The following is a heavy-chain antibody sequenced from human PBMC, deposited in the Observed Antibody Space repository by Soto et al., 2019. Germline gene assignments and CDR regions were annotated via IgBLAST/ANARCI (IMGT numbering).Heavy chain of an antibody. D-gene: IGHD1-26*01. Sequence: ESGGGVVQPGRSLRLSCAASGFTFSSYGMHWVRQAPGKGLEWVAVISYDGSNKYYADSVKGRFTISRDNSKNTLYLQMNSLRAEDTAVYYCAKDRLLYSGSYWCFDYWGQGTLVTVSS. CDR3: AKDRLLYSGSYWCFDY. CDR2: ISYDGSNK. J-gene: IGHJ4*02. CDR1: GFTFSSYG. V-gene: IGHV3-30*18.